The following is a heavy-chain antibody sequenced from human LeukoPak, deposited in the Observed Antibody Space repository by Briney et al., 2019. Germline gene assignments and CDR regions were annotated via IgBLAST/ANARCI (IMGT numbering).Heavy chain of an antibody. Sequence: SETLSLTCTVSGGSISRYYWSWIRQPPGKGLEWIGCIYYSGSTNYDPSLKSRVTISLDTSKNQFSLKLSSVTAADTAVYYCAGAYSDYNFIFDYWGQGTLVTVSS. CDR2: IYYSGST. J-gene: IGHJ4*02. V-gene: IGHV4-59*01. D-gene: IGHD5-12*01. CDR1: GGSISRYY. CDR3: AGAYSDYNFIFDY.